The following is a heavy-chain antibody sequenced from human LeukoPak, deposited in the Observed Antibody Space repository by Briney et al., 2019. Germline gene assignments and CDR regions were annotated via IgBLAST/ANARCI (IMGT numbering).Heavy chain of an antibody. CDR1: GGSISSGAY. D-gene: IGHD3-22*01. CDR2: IYHRGST. V-gene: IGHV4-38-2*01. Sequence: SETLSLTCAVSGGSISSGAYWGWVRPPPGKGLEWIGTIYHRGSTYYNPSLNSRVTISIDTSKNQFSLKLSSVTAADTAVYYCANSWYYLDSSGLPKSDAFDRWGQGTLVTVSS. CDR3: ANSWYYLDSSGLPKSDAFDR. J-gene: IGHJ3*01.